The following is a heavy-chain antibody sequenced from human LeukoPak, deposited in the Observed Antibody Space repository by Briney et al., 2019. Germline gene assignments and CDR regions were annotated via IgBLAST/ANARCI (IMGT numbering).Heavy chain of an antibody. Sequence: GGSLRLSCAASGFTFSSFVMHWVRQAPGKGLEWVSAISGSGTSTYYADSVKGRFTISRDTSKSTLYLQMNSLRAEDTALYYCAKAIVGVSGLGYWGQGTLVTVSS. CDR2: ISGSGTST. D-gene: IGHD1-26*01. CDR1: GFTFSSFV. V-gene: IGHV3-23*01. CDR3: AKAIVGVSGLGY. J-gene: IGHJ4*02.